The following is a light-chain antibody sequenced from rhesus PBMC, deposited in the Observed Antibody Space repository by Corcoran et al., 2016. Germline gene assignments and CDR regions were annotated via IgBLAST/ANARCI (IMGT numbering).Light chain of an antibody. CDR1: ENVNNY. CDR3: QHGYGTPLT. J-gene: IGKJ4*01. Sequence: DIQMTQSPSSLSASVGDRVTITCRASENVNNYLNWYQQQQGKAPKLLIYKASTSQSGVPSRFSGGGSWTEYTFTIRSLQPEDVATYYCQHGYGTPLTFGGGTKVEIK. V-gene: IGKV1-74*01. CDR2: KAS.